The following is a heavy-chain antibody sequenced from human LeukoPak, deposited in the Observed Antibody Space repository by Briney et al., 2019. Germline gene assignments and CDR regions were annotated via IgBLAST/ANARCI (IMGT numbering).Heavy chain of an antibody. Sequence: GGSLRLSCAASGFTFSSYSMNWVRQAPGKGLEWVSSISSSSSYIYYADSVKGRFTISRDNAKNSLYLQMNSLRAEDTAVYYCARDRTIPGNYYDTSGDDAFDISGQGTMVTVSS. J-gene: IGHJ3*02. CDR2: ISSSSSYI. D-gene: IGHD3-22*01. CDR1: GFTFSSYS. V-gene: IGHV3-21*01. CDR3: ARDRTIPGNYYDTSGDDAFDI.